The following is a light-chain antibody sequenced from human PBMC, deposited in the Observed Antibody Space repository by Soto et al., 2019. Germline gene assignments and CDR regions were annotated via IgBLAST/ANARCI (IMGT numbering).Light chain of an antibody. J-gene: IGLJ2*01. Sequence: QAVVTQPPSASGTPGQRVTISCSGSSSNIGSNPVNWYQQLPGTAPKLLIYNSNQRPSGVPDRFSGSKSGTSASLAISGLQSEDEADYYCATWDDSLNVLVFGGGTKVTVL. CDR2: NSN. CDR3: ATWDDSLNVLV. CDR1: SSNIGSNP. V-gene: IGLV1-44*01.